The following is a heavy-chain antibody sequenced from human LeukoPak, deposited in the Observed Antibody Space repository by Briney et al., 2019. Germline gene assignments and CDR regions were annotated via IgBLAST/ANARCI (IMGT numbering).Heavy chain of an antibody. V-gene: IGHV1-69*05. CDR3: ARGPQGVVPAAMRYYYYMDV. CDR2: IIHIFGTA. CDR1: GGTFSSYA. Sequence: ASVKVSCKASGGTFSSYAISWVRQAPGQGLEWMGRIIHIFGTANYAQKFQGRGTITTDESTGTAYMELSSLRSEDTAVYYCARGPQGVVPAAMRYYYYMDVWGKGTTVTVSS. D-gene: IGHD2-2*01. J-gene: IGHJ6*03.